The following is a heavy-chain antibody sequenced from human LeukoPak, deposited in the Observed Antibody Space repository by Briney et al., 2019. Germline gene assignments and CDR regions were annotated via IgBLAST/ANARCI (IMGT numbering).Heavy chain of an antibody. V-gene: IGHV3-74*01. CDR1: GFTLNDYW. CDR2: VKGDGTKT. D-gene: IGHD2-2*01. Sequence: PGGSLRLSCATPGFTLNDYWIHWVRQAPGKGLYWVSGVKGDGTKTVYADSVKGRFTVSRDNARDALFLQMNSLRAEDSAVYYCTRDGAESTPNDYWGQGTLVTVSS. J-gene: IGHJ4*02. CDR3: TRDGAESTPNDY.